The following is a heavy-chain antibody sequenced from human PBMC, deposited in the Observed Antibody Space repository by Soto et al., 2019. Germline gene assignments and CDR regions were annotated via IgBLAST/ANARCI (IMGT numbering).Heavy chain of an antibody. CDR3: AKVMRMDV. Sequence: PSETLSLTCAVYGGSFSGYYWSWIRQPPGKGLEWIGEINHSGVTNYKPSLKRRVTISVDTSKNQFSLQLKSVTAADTAVYYCAKVMRMDVWGQGTTVTVSS. V-gene: IGHV4-34*01. J-gene: IGHJ6*02. CDR1: GGSFSGYY. CDR2: INHSGVT.